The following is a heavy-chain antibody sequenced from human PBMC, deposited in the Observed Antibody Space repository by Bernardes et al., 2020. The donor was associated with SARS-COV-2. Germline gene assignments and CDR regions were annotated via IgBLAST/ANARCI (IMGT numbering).Heavy chain of an antibody. V-gene: IGHV6-1*01. CDR1: GDSVSSDSGA. J-gene: IGHJ6*02. CDR2: TYYRSRWYK. CDR3: ARGRTRLDV. Sequence: HTLSLTCAISGDSVSSDSGAWNWIRQSPSRGLEWLGRTYYRSRWYKDYAQSVKSRIIINPDTSNNQFSLQLTSVTPEDTAVYYCARGRTRLDVWGQETAVCVSS.